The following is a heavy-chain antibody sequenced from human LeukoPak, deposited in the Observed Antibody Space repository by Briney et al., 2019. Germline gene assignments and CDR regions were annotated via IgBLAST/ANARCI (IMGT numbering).Heavy chain of an antibody. CDR1: GDSISRYY. V-gene: IGHV4-4*07. CDR3: ARGRSGDLLTGFAL. D-gene: IGHD3-9*01. CDR2: IYSTGST. Sequence: KPSETLSLTCTVSGDSISRYYWNWIRQSAGKGLEWIGRIYSTGSTNYNPSLKSRVTMSVDTSKNQLSLNLTSVTAADTAVYYCARGRSGDLLTGFALWGQGALVTVSS. J-gene: IGHJ4*02.